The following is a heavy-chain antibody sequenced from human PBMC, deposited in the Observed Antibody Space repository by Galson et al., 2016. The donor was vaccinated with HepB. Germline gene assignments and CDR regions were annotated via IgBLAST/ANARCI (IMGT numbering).Heavy chain of an antibody. V-gene: IGHV3-30-3*01. CDR1: GFTFSNYA. CDR3: VRDMYGSYFAFDI. D-gene: IGHD1-26*01. J-gene: IGHJ3*02. CDR2: TDGTNK. Sequence: SLRLSCAVSGFTFSNYAMHWVRQAPGKGLEWVAVTDGTNKYYADSVKGRFTISRDDSKNTLYLQMNSLRAEDTTVYYCVRDMYGSYFAFDIWGQGTMVTVSS.